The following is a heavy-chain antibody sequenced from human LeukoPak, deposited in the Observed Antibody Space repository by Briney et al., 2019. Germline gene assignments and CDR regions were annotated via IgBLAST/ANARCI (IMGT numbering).Heavy chain of an antibody. CDR2: IFSNGDT. Sequence: GGSLRLSCTASEFTVSRNYMLWVRQAPGKGLEWVSLIFSNGDTHYADSVKGRFTISRDTSKNTVSLQMNSLRVEDTAMYYCTRDQMNYWGQGTMVTVSS. V-gene: IGHV3-53*01. CDR3: TRDQMNY. J-gene: IGHJ4*02. CDR1: EFTVSRNY. D-gene: IGHD5-24*01.